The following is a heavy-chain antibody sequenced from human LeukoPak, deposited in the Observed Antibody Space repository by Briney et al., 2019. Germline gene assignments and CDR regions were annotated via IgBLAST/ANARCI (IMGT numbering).Heavy chain of an antibody. CDR1: GFIFSSYG. CDR3: AKDGGGYELASGAYDAFDI. V-gene: IGHV3-30*18. D-gene: IGHD5-12*01. J-gene: IGHJ3*02. CDR2: ISYDGSHK. Sequence: GGSLRLSCAASGFIFSSYGMHWVRQAPGKGLEWVAVISYDGSHKYYADSVKGRFTISRDNSKNALYLQMNSLRAEDTAVYYCAKDGGGYELASGAYDAFDIWGQGTMVTVSS.